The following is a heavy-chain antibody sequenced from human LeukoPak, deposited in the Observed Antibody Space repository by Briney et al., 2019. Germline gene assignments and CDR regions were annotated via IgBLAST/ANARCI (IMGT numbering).Heavy chain of an antibody. CDR3: ATMNGYFQY. CDR1: GFTFSSYA. J-gene: IGHJ1*01. D-gene: IGHD3-22*01. V-gene: IGHV3-23*01. Sequence: GGSLRLSCAASGFTFSSYAMHWVRQAPGKGPEWVSAITGSGGTTYYADSVKGRSTISRDNSKNTLYLQVNSLRAEDTAVYYCATMNGYFQYWGQGTLVTVSS. CDR2: ITGSGGTT.